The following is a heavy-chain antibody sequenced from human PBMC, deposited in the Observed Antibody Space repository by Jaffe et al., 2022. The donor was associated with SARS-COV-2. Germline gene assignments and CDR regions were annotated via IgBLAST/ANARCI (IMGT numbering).Heavy chain of an antibody. Sequence: QVQLVESGGGVVQPGRSLRLSCAASGFTFSSYAMHWVRQAPGKGLEWVAVISYDGSNKYYADSVKGRFTISRDNSKNTLYLQMNSLRAEDTAVYYCARALRLQLTPKDYWGQGTLVTVSS. CDR3: ARALRLQLTPKDY. D-gene: IGHD5-12*01. J-gene: IGHJ4*02. V-gene: IGHV3-30-3*01. CDR1: GFTFSSYA. CDR2: ISYDGSNK.